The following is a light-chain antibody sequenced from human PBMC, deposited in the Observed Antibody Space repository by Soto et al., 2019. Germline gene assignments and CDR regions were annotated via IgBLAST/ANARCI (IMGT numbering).Light chain of an antibody. CDR2: LGS. V-gene: IGKV2-28*01. J-gene: IGKJ2*02. CDR1: QSLPHTNGYTY. Sequence: DIVMTQSPLSLPVTPGEPASISCRSGQSLPHTNGYTYLDWYLQKPGQSPQLLIYLGSTRASGVPDRFSGSGSGTDFTLKISRVEAEDVGVYYCMQALQTPWTFGQGTKLEIK. CDR3: MQALQTPWT.